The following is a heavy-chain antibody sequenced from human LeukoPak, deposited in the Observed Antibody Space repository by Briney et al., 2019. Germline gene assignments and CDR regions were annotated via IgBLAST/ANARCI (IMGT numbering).Heavy chain of an antibody. D-gene: IGHD6-19*01. J-gene: IGHJ5*02. CDR3: ALQWLELGRGFDP. V-gene: IGHV4-61*05. Sequence: PSETLSLTCTVSGGSISSSSYYWGWIRQPPGKGLEWIGYIYYSGSTNYNPSLKSRVTISVDTSKNQFSLKLSSVTAADTAVYYCALQWLELGRGFDPWGQGTLVTVSS. CDR1: GGSISSSSYY. CDR2: IYYSGST.